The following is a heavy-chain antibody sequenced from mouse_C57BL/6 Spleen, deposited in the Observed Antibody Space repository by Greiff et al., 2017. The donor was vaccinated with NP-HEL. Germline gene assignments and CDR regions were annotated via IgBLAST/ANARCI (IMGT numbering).Heavy chain of an antibody. D-gene: IGHD2-3*01. J-gene: IGHJ3*01. CDR1: GYTFTDYN. V-gene: IGHV1-22*01. CDR2: INPNNGGT. Sequence: VQLQQSGPELVKPGASVKMSCKASGYTFTDYNMHWVKQSHGKSLEWIGYINPNNGGTSYNQKFKGKATLTVNKSSSTAYMELRSLTSDESAVYYCAPSYDGYYTFAYWGQGTLVTVSA. CDR3: APSYDGYYTFAY.